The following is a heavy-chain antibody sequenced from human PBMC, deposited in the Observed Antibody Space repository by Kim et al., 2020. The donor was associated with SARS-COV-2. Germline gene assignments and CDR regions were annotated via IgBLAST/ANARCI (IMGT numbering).Heavy chain of an antibody. CDR2: ISYSGNT. CDR3: ARDKEYSYGHGDYYYGMDV. CDR1: GGSINSGDYS. Sequence: SETLSLTCTVSGGSINSGDYSWNWIRQPPGKGLEWIGYISYSGNTYYNPSFKSRVALSADTSKNQFSLKLSSVTAADTAVYYCARDKEYSYGHGDYYYGMDVWGQGTTGTVSS. V-gene: IGHV4-30-4*01. D-gene: IGHD5-18*01. J-gene: IGHJ6*02.